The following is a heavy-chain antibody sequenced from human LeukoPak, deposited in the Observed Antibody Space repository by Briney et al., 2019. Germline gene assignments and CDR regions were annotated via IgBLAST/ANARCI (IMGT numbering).Heavy chain of an antibody. Sequence: PGGSLRLSCAASGLIVSSNYMTWVRQAPGKGLEWVSVIYSGGSTNYADSVRGRFTISRDNSKNTLILQMNSLRVEDTAVYYCARGRYEFSAAMDVWGQGTTVTVPS. D-gene: IGHD5-12*01. CDR1: GLIVSSNY. CDR2: IYSGGST. J-gene: IGHJ6*02. CDR3: ARGRYEFSAAMDV. V-gene: IGHV3-53*01.